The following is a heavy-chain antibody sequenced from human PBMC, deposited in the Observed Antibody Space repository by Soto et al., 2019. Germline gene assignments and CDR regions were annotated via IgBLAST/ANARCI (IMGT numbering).Heavy chain of an antibody. J-gene: IGHJ4*02. D-gene: IGHD5-12*01. V-gene: IGHV3-30*18. CDR3: AKLSVGDGYNLDY. CDR1: GFNFSSYG. CDR2: ISYDGSNK. Sequence: QVQLVESGGGVVQPGRSLRLSCAASGFNFSSYGIHWVRQAPGKGLEWVAVISYDGSNKYYAASVKGRFTISRDNSKNTLYLQMNSLRAEDTAVYYCAKLSVGDGYNLDYWGQGTLVTVSS.